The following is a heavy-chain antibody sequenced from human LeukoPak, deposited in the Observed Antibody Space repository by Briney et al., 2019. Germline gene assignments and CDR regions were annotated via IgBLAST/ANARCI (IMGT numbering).Heavy chain of an antibody. CDR2: ISAYNGNT. CDR1: GYTLTSYG. CDR3: ARAHGFGYYYYQYYMDV. V-gene: IGHV1-18*01. D-gene: IGHD2-2*03. J-gene: IGHJ6*03. Sequence: ASVKVSCKASGYTLTSYGISWVRQAPGQGLEWMGWISAYNGNTNYAQRLQGRVTMTTDTSTSTAYMEVRSLRSDDTAVYYCARAHGFGYYYYQYYMDVWGKGTTVTVSS.